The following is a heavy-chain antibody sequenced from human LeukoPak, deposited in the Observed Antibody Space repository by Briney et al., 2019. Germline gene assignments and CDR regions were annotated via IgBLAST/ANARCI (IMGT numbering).Heavy chain of an antibody. J-gene: IGHJ5*02. CDR3: ARRHYYDSSQFDP. Sequence: SETLSLTCTVSGGSISSGGYYWSWIRQHPGKGLEWIGYIYYSGSTYYNPSLKSRVTISVDTSKNQFSLKLSSVTAADTAVYYCARRHYYDSSQFDPWGQGTLVTVSS. CDR2: IYYSGST. D-gene: IGHD3-22*01. CDR1: GGSISSGGYY. V-gene: IGHV4-31*03.